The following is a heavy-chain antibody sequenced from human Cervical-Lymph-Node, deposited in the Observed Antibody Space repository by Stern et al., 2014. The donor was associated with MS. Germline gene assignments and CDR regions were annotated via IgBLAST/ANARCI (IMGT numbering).Heavy chain of an antibody. V-gene: IGHV3-30*04. J-gene: IGHJ4*02. D-gene: IGHD2-15*01. CDR3: ATKAPPYCSGASCYEY. CDR1: GFTFSSLA. Sequence: QLVQSGGGVVQPGRSLRLSCAASGFTFSSLAMHWVRQAPGKGLEWVSLISYDGSKEDYADSVKGRFTISRDNSKNTLYLQLNSLRVEDTAVYYCATKAPPYCSGASCYEYWGQGTLVTVSS. CDR2: ISYDGSKE.